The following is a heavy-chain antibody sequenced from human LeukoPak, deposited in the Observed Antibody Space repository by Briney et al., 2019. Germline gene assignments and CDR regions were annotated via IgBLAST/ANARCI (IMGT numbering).Heavy chain of an antibody. CDR2: ISYDGSNK. Sequence: PGRSLRLSCAASGFTFSSYAMHWVRQAPGKGLEWVAVISYDGSNKYYADSVKGRFTISRDNSKNTLYLQMNSLRAEDTAVYYCARVRVGAPAYYYGMEVWGQGTTVTVSS. V-gene: IGHV3-30-3*01. D-gene: IGHD1-26*01. CDR3: ARVRVGAPAYYYGMEV. CDR1: GFTFSSYA. J-gene: IGHJ6*02.